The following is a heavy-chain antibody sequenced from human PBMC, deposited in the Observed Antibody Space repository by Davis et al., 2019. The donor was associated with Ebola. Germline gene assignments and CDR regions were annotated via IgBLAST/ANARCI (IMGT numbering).Heavy chain of an antibody. J-gene: IGHJ5*02. D-gene: IGHD2-2*01. CDR2: INHSGST. CDR1: GCSFSGYY. V-gene: IGHV4-34*01. Sequence: SETLSLTCAVYGCSFSGYYWSWIRQPPGKGLEWIGEINHSGSTNYNPSLKSRVTISVDTSKNQFYLKLSAVTAEDTAVYYRARGYANWFDPWGQGTLVTVSS. CDR3: ARGYANWFDP.